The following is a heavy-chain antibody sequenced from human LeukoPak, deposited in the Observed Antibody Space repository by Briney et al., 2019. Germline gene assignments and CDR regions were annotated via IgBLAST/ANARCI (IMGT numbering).Heavy chain of an antibody. J-gene: IGHJ4*02. Sequence: GGSLRLSCAASGFNFRTYGMHWVRQAPGKGLEWVAVISYDGSNKYYADSVKGRFTISRDNSKNTLYLQMNSLRAEDTAVYYCARDISRSTSQENFDYWGQGTLVTVSS. CDR3: ARDISRSTSQENFDY. CDR2: ISYDGSNK. V-gene: IGHV3-30*19. CDR1: GFNFRTYG.